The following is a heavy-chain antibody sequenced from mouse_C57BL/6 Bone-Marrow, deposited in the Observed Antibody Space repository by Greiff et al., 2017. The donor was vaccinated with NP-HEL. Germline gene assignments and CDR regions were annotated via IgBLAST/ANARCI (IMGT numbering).Heavy chain of an antibody. V-gene: IGHV7-3*01. CDR1: GFTFTDYY. J-gene: IGHJ2*01. Sequence: EVQRVESGGGLVQPGGSLSLSCAASGFTFTDYYMSWVRQPPGKALEWLGFIRNKANGYTTEYSASVKGRFTISRDNSQSILYLQMNALRAEDSATYYCARYCYGSSYYFDYWGQGTTLTVSS. CDR3: ARYCYGSSYYFDY. D-gene: IGHD1-1*01. CDR2: IRNKANGYTT.